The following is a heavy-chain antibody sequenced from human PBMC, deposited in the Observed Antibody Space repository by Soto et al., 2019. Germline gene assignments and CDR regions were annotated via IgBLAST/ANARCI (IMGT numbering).Heavy chain of an antibody. CDR2: IYYSGST. CDR1: GGSISSYY. D-gene: IGHD4-17*01. J-gene: IGHJ5*02. Sequence: SETLSLTCTVSGGSISSYYWSWIRQPPGKGLEWIGYIYYSGSTNYNPSLKSRVTISVDTSKNQFSLKLSSVTAADTAVYYCARGDDYGDSDWFDPWGQGTLVTVSS. V-gene: IGHV4-59*01. CDR3: ARGDDYGDSDWFDP.